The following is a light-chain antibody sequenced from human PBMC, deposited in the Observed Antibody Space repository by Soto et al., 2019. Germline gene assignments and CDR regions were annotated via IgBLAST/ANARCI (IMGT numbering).Light chain of an antibody. Sequence: DIQMTQSPSTLSASVGDRVTITCRDSESVSLWLAWFQQKPGKAPKLLIYKASTLASEVPSRFSGSGSGTEFTLTIRSLQPDDFAVYYCQHYNSFPYTFGPGTKVDI. CDR2: KAS. CDR3: QHYNSFPYT. V-gene: IGKV1-5*03. J-gene: IGKJ2*01. CDR1: ESVSLW.